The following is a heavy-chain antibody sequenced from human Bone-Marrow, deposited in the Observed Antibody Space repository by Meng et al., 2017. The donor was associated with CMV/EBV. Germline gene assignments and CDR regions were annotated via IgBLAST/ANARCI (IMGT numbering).Heavy chain of an antibody. CDR2: IRSDGSAT. CDR1: GYTFSDYY. J-gene: IGHJ4*02. Sequence: VPLMQSGAGVKEPGASVKVSCKTSGYTFSDYYMHWVRQAPGQGLEWMGWIRSDGSATNYAQKFRGRVTMTRDASVSTAYMELSGLTSDDTAVYFCVRSSGWSLFDYWGPGALVTVSS. CDR3: VRSSGWSLFDY. V-gene: IGHV1-2*02. D-gene: IGHD6-19*01.